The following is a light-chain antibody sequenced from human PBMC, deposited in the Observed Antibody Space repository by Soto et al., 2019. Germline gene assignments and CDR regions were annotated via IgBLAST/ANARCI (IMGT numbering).Light chain of an antibody. CDR1: SSDIGASNY. CDR3: TSSTTSPTWV. J-gene: IGLJ3*02. V-gene: IGLV2-14*01. Sequence: QSALTQPASVSGSPGQSITVSCTGTSSDIGASNYVSWYQQHPGKAPKLIISEVSNRPSGVSNRFSGSKSGSTASLTISGLQAEDEADYYCTSSTTSPTWVFGGGTQLTVL. CDR2: EVS.